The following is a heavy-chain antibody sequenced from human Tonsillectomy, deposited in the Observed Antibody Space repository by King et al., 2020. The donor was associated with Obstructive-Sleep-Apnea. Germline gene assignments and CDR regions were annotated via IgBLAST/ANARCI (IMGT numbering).Heavy chain of an antibody. CDR3: ARGLGMTVYWYFDL. Sequence: QLVQSGAEVKKPGSSVKVSCKASGGTFSSYAISWVRQAPGQGLEWMGGIITILGIANYARKFQGRVTITADTATSTAYMELSSLRSEDTAVYYCARGLGMTVYWYFDLWGRGTLVTVSS. V-gene: IGHV1-69*10. D-gene: IGHD1-14*01. CDR1: GGTFSSYA. J-gene: IGHJ2*01. CDR2: IITILGIA.